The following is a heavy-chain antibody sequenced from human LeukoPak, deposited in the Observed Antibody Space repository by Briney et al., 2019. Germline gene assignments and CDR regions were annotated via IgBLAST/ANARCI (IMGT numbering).Heavy chain of an antibody. Sequence: GVSLRLSCAASGFTFSSYAMSWVRQAPGKGLEWVSGISGSGGNTYYADSVKGRFTISRDNSNNTPYLQMNSLRAEDTAVYYCARHSRGRWYVFDYWGQGTLVTVSS. CDR3: ARHSRGRWYVFDY. J-gene: IGHJ4*02. CDR1: GFTFSSYA. CDR2: ISGSGGNT. D-gene: IGHD6-13*01. V-gene: IGHV3-23*01.